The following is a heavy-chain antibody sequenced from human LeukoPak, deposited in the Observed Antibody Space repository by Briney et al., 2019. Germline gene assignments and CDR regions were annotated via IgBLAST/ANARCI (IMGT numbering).Heavy chain of an antibody. Sequence: PSETLSLTCAVSGYSISSGYYWGWVRQPPGKGLQWIVSIYHSGTTCYNPSLKSRVTISVDTSKNQFSLKLSSVTAADTAVYYCARALLLGGATRPGYFDYWGQGTLVTVSS. D-gene: IGHD1-26*01. V-gene: IGHV4-38-2*01. CDR1: GYSISSGYY. CDR2: IYHSGTT. J-gene: IGHJ4*02. CDR3: ARALLLGGATRPGYFDY.